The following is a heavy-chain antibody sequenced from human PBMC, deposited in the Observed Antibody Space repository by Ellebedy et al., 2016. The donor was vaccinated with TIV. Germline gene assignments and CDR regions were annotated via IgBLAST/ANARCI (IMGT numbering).Heavy chain of an antibody. Sequence: ASVKVSXKASGYTFTGYYMHWVRQAPGQGLEWMGWINPNSGGTNYAQKFQGWVTMTRDTSISTAYMELSSLRSEDTAVYYCARVGPDYYDSSGYHYYFDYWGQGTLVTVSS. CDR2: INPNSGGT. CDR3: ARVGPDYYDSSGYHYYFDY. CDR1: GYTFTGYY. V-gene: IGHV1-2*04. D-gene: IGHD3-22*01. J-gene: IGHJ4*02.